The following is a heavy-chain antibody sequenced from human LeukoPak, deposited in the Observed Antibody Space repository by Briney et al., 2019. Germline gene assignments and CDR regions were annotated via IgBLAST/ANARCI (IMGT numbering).Heavy chain of an antibody. CDR3: ARVAEAAAFDY. D-gene: IGHD6-13*01. Sequence: GGSLRLSCAASGFIFSDFWMTWVRQAPGKGLEWVSSISSNSRCTYYADSVKGRFTISRDNAKSSLYLQMNSLRADDTAVYYCARVAEAAAFDYWGQGTLVTVSS. V-gene: IGHV3-21*01. CDR1: GFIFSDFW. CDR2: ISSNSRCT. J-gene: IGHJ4*02.